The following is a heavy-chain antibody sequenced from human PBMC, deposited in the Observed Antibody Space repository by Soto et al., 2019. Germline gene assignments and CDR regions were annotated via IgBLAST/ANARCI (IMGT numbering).Heavy chain of an antibody. Sequence: PGGSLRLSCAESGFTFSSYGMHWVRQAPGKGLEWVAVIWSDGSNKYYADSVKGRFTISRDNSKNTLYLQMNSLRAEDTAVYYCARSRVEMATIWDFDYWGQGTLVTVSS. CDR2: IWSDGSNK. CDR1: GFTFSSYG. D-gene: IGHD5-12*01. J-gene: IGHJ4*02. CDR3: ARSRVEMATIWDFDY. V-gene: IGHV3-33*01.